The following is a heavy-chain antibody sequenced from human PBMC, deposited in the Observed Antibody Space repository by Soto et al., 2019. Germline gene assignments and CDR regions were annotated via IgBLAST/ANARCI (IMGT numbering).Heavy chain of an antibody. Sequence: QVQLQESGPGLVKPSQTLSLTCTVSGDSISNGRYYWSWIRQHPGKALEWIGYISYSGRPYYNPSLKRRLTISLATSENQFSLKLSFVTAADTAIYYCARAREYYDSEFDPWGQGTLVSVSS. D-gene: IGHD3-22*01. CDR3: ARAREYYDSEFDP. CDR2: ISYSGRP. J-gene: IGHJ5*02. V-gene: IGHV4-31*03. CDR1: GDSISNGRYY.